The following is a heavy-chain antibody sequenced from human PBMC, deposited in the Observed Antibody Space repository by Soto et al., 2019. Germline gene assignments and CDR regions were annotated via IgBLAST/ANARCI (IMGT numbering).Heavy chain of an antibody. D-gene: IGHD5-18*01. J-gene: IGHJ4*02. CDR2: IYYSGST. V-gene: IGHV4-31*03. CDR1: GGSINSGGYY. Sequence: PSETLSLTCTVSGGSINSGGYYWDWIRHHPGKGLEWIGYIYYSGSTYYNPSLKSRVTISVDTSKNQFSLKLSSVTAADTAVYYCARTTISYGLQLIDYWGQGTLVTVSS. CDR3: ARTTISYGLQLIDY.